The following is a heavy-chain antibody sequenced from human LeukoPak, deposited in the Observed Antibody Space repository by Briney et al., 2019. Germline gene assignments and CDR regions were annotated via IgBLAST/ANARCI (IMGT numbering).Heavy chain of an antibody. CDR1: GFTFSDYY. Sequence: GRSLRLSCAASGFTFSDYYMSWIRHAPGKGLEWVSYISSSSSSYTNYADSVKGRFTISRDKAKNSLYLQLNSLRAEDTAVYYCARASASYFDYWGQGTLVTVSS. V-gene: IGHV3-11*06. CDR2: ISSSSSSYT. CDR3: ARASASYFDY. J-gene: IGHJ4*02.